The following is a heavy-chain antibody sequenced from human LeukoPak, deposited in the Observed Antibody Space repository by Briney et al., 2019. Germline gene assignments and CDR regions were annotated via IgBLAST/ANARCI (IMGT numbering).Heavy chain of an antibody. CDR3: AKWFMITFGGVIVTSPYFDY. Sequence: GGSLRLSCAASGFTFSSYATSWVRQAPGKGLEWVSAISGSGGSTYYADSVKGRFTISRDNSKNTLYLQMNSLRAEDTAVYYCAKWFMITFGGVIVTSPYFDYWGQGTLVTVSS. CDR1: GFTFSSYA. D-gene: IGHD3-16*02. V-gene: IGHV3-23*01. J-gene: IGHJ4*02. CDR2: ISGSGGST.